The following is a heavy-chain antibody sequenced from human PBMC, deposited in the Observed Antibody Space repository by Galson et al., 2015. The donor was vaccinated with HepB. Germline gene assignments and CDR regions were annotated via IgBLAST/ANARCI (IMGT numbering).Heavy chain of an antibody. D-gene: IGHD4-23*01. CDR3: ARLTTVVTNTFDY. V-gene: IGHV4-30-4*01. CDR2: IYNSGST. Sequence: TLSLTCTVSGASITSGDYYWSWIRQPPGKGLEWIGYIYNSGSTYYSPALKTRVTIAVDTNKKQFFLNLSSVTAADTAVYFCARLTTVVTNTFDYWGQGSLVTVS. CDR1: GASITSGDYY. J-gene: IGHJ4*02.